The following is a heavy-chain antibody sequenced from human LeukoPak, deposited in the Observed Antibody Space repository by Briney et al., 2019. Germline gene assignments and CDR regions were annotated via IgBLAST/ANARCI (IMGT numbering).Heavy chain of an antibody. D-gene: IGHD3-10*01. Sequence: PSETLSLTCTVSGGSISSYYWSWIRQPAGKGLEWIGRIYTSGSTNYNPSLKSRVTMSVDTSKNQFSLKLSSVTAADTAVYYCDRDPHPRPSMGRGRRYYCYGMDVWGQGTTVTVSS. CDR3: DRDPHPRPSMGRGRRYYCYGMDV. CDR1: GGSISSYY. J-gene: IGHJ6*02. CDR2: IYTSGST. V-gene: IGHV4-4*07.